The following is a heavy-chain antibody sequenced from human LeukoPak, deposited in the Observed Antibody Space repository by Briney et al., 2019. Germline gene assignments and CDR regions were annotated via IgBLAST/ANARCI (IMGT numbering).Heavy chain of an antibody. CDR1: GGTFSSYA. CDR3: ARDRNWGSSWQKYWYFDL. CDR2: IIPIFGTA. J-gene: IGHJ2*01. Sequence: ASVKVSCKASGGTFSSYAIIWVRQAPGQGLDWMGGIIPIFGTANYAQKVQGRVTITTDEPTSTAYMELSGLRSEDTAVYYCARDRNWGSSWQKYWYFDLWGRGTLVTVSS. D-gene: IGHD6-13*01. V-gene: IGHV1-69*05.